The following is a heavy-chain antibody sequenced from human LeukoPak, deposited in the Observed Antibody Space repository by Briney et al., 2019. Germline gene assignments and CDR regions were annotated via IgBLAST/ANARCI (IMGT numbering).Heavy chain of an antibody. V-gene: IGHV4-39*01. Sequence: SETLSLTCTVSGGSISSSSYYWGWIRQPPGKGLEWIGSIYYSGSTYYNPSLKSRVTISVDTSKNQFSLKLSSVTAADTAVYYCARGGSLTGDPDYWGQGTLVTVSS. CDR3: ARGGSLTGDPDY. CDR2: IYYSGST. D-gene: IGHD7-27*01. CDR1: GGSISSSSYY. J-gene: IGHJ4*02.